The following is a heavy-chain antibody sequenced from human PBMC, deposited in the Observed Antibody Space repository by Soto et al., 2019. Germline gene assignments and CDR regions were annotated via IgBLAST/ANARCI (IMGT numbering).Heavy chain of an antibody. V-gene: IGHV3-30-3*01. Sequence: GGSLRLSCAASGFTFSSYAMHWVRQAPGKGLEWVAVISYDGSNKYYADSVKGRFTISRDNSKNTLYLQMNSLRAEDTAVYYCARGYVDTAMVGNYWGQGTLVTVSS. CDR2: ISYDGSNK. D-gene: IGHD5-18*01. CDR3: ARGYVDTAMVGNY. J-gene: IGHJ4*02. CDR1: GFTFSSYA.